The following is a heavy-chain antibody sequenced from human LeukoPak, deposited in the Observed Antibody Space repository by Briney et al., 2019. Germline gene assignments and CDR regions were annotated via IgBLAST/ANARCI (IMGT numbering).Heavy chain of an antibody. CDR1: GFTFCTYA. Sequence: GRSLRLSCAASGFTFCTYAVRVVRQAPGKGLEWVAVIWYDGNNKYYADSVKGRFTISRDNSKNTLYLQMNSLRVEDTAVYYCARGSSSVTLPCDWGQGTLVTVSS. V-gene: IGHV3-33*01. D-gene: IGHD2-2*01. CDR3: ARGSSSVTLPCD. CDR2: IWYDGNNK. J-gene: IGHJ4*02.